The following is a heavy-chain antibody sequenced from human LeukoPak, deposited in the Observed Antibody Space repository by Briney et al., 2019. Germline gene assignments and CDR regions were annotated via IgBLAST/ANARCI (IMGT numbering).Heavy chain of an antibody. CDR1: GFTFSSYS. J-gene: IGHJ4*02. V-gene: IGHV3-21*01. Sequence: GGSLRLSCAASGFTFSSYSMNWVRQAPGKGLEWVSSISSSSSYIYYADSVKGRFTISRDNAKNSLYLQMNSQRAEDTAVYYCARSDPSSIAAAGAAPLWGQGTLVTVSS. CDR2: ISSSSSYI. CDR3: ARSDPSSIAAAGAAPL. D-gene: IGHD6-13*01.